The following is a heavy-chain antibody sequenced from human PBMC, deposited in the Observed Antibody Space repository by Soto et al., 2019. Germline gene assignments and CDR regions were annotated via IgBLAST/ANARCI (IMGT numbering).Heavy chain of an antibody. CDR1: GNTFTSYD. CDR2: INPNSGNI. V-gene: IGHV1-8*01. Sequence: GASVKVSFKASGNTFTSYDINWVRQATGHGLEWMGWINPNSGNIGYAQKFQGRVTMTRDTAIRTAYMEVSRLRSDDTAVYYCARGRASGSYYLLDYWGQGTLVTVSS. D-gene: IGHD3-10*01. CDR3: ARGRASGSYYLLDY. J-gene: IGHJ4*02.